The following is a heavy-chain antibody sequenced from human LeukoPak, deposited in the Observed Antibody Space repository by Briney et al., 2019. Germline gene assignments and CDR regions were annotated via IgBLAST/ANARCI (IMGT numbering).Heavy chain of an antibody. Sequence: SETLSLTCAVYGGSFSGYYWSWIRQPPGKGLEWIGEINHSGSTNYNPSLKSRVTISVDTSKNQFSLKLSSVTAADTAVYYCARGPSSDFWSGYSLYYYYYYMDVWGRGTTVTVSS. D-gene: IGHD3-3*01. V-gene: IGHV4-34*01. CDR1: GGSFSGYY. CDR2: INHSGST. CDR3: ARGPSSDFWSGYSLYYYYYYMDV. J-gene: IGHJ6*03.